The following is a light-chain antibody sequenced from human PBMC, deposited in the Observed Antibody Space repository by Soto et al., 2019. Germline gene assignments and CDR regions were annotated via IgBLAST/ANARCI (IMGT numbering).Light chain of an antibody. CDR1: QSISSW. J-gene: IGKJ1*01. CDR3: QHYNTYPWT. V-gene: IGKV1-5*03. CDR2: KAS. Sequence: DIQMTQSPSTLSASVGDRVTITCRASQSISSWLAWYQQKPGKAPNLMIYKASHLENGVPSRFSGSGSGTECTLTISSLQPGDVATYYCQHYNTYPWTFGQGTKVDIK.